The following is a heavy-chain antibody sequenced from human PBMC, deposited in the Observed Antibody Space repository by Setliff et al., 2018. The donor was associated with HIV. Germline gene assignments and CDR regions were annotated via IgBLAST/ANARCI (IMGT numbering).Heavy chain of an antibody. CDR1: DNSLNSHDFY. CDR2: FYYTGTT. Sequence: SETLSLTCSVSDNSLNSHDFYWGWIRQPPGKGLEWIGNFYYTGTTYYNSSLKSRVTISVDTSKNQVSLKLTSMTSADTAIYYCARGNYYNLWADPFDYWGQGTLVTVSS. J-gene: IGHJ4*02. V-gene: IGHV4-39*07. CDR3: ARGNYYNLWADPFDY. D-gene: IGHD3-3*01.